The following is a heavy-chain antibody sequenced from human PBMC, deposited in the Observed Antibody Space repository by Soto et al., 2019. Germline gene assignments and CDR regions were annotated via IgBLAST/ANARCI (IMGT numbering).Heavy chain of an antibody. CDR1: GFTFSNAW. J-gene: IGHJ4*02. CDR2: IKSKTDGGTT. Sequence: PGGSLRLSCAASGFTFSNAWMSWVRQAPGKGLEWVGRIKSKTDGGTTDYAAPVKGRFTISRDDSKNTLYLQMNSLKTEDTAVYYCTTVLAYSLATIKDPDDYWGQGTLVTVSS. D-gene: IGHD5-12*01. V-gene: IGHV3-15*01. CDR3: TTVLAYSLATIKDPDDY.